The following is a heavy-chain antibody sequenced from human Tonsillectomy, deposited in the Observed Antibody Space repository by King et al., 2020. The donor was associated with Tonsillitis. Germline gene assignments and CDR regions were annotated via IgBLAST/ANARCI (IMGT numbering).Heavy chain of an antibody. V-gene: IGHV3-23*04. Sequence: VQLVESGGGXVQXGGSLXXSCAASGFTFSSYAMSWVRQAPGKGLEWVSAISGSGGSTYYADSVKGRFTISRDNSKNTLYLQMKSLRAEDTAVYYCSKVARTYHSSSGRDYWGQGTLVTVSS. CDR1: GFTFSSYA. D-gene: IGHD6-13*01. CDR3: SKVARTYHSSSGRDY. CDR2: ISGSGGST. J-gene: IGHJ4*02.